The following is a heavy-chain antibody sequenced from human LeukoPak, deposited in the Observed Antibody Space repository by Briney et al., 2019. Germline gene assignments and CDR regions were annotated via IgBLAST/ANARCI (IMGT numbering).Heavy chain of an antibody. J-gene: IGHJ4*02. Sequence: ASVEVSCKASGYNFSTYGISWVRQAPGQGLEWLGWISGHNGNTNYAQKLQGRVTMTTDTSTTTAYMELRSLRSDDTAGYYCGRPDGYNGIGYWGQGTLVTVS. CDR3: GRPDGYNGIGY. CDR2: ISGHNGNT. D-gene: IGHD5-24*01. V-gene: IGHV1-18*01. CDR1: GYNFSTYG.